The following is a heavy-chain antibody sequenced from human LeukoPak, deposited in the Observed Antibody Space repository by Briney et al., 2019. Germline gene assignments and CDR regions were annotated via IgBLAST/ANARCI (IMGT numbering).Heavy chain of an antibody. CDR1: GFTFSSYG. J-gene: IGHJ1*01. CDR3: AKDPYSGSFKYSQH. D-gene: IGHD1-26*01. Sequence: GGSLRLSCAASGFTFSSYGMHWVRQAPGKGLEWVAVISHDGSKKYYADSVKGRFTISRDNSKNTLYLQMNSLRDEDTAVYYCAKDPYSGSFKYSQHGGRGPLVPVPS. CDR2: ISHDGSKK. V-gene: IGHV3-30*18.